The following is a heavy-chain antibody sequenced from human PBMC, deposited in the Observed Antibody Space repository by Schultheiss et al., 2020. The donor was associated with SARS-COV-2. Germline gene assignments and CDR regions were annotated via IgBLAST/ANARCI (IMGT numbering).Heavy chain of an antibody. D-gene: IGHD3-3*01. CDR3: ARAYLSITIFGVPSRWFDP. J-gene: IGHJ5*02. CDR1: GGSISSGGYY. Sequence: SQTLSLTCTVSGGSISSGGYYWSWIRQHPGKGLEWIGSIYYSGSTNYNPSLKSRVTISVDTSKNQFSLKLSSVTAADTAVYYCARAYLSITIFGVPSRWFDPWGQGTLVTVSS. V-gene: IGHV4-30-4*08. CDR2: IYYSGST.